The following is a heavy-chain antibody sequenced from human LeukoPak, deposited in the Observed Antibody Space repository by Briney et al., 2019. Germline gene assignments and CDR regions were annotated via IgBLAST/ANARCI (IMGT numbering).Heavy chain of an antibody. CDR1: GGSISSYY. J-gene: IGHJ3*02. CDR2: IYYSGST. V-gene: IGHV4-59*01. CDR3: ARDRDCNSGVCDDAFDI. D-gene: IGHD2-8*01. Sequence: PSETLSLTCTVSGGSISSYYWSWIRQPPGKGLEWIGYIYYSGSTNYNPSLKSRVTISVDTSKNQFSLKLSSVTAADTAVYYCARDRDCNSGVCDDAFDIWGQGTMVTVSS.